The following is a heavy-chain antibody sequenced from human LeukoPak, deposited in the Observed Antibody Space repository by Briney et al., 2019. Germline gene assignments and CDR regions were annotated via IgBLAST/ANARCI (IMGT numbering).Heavy chain of an antibody. V-gene: IGHV3-23*01. CDR1: GFTFSSYA. CDR2: ISGSGGST. J-gene: IGHJ4*03. Sequence: GGSLRLSCAASGFTFSSYAMSWVRQAPGKGLEWVSAISGSGGSTYYADSVKGRFTISRDNSKNTLYLQMNSLRAEDTAVYYCARDYYGSGSYYNWGYYFDYWGQGTMVTVSS. D-gene: IGHD3-10*01. CDR3: ARDYYGSGSYYNWGYYFDY.